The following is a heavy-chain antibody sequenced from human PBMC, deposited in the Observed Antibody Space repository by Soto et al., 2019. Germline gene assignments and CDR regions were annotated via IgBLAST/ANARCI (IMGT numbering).Heavy chain of an antibody. D-gene: IGHD5-12*01. J-gene: IGHJ4*02. CDR2: IYHSGST. Sequence: QVQLQESGPGLVKPSGTLSLTCAVSGGSISSSNWWSWGRQPPGRVLEWIGEIYHSGSTNYNPSLKSRVTISVDKSKNQFSLKLSSVTAADTAVYYCARRTPGMVATLAFGGQGTLVTVSS. V-gene: IGHV4-4*02. CDR3: ARRTPGMVATLAF. CDR1: GGSISSSNW.